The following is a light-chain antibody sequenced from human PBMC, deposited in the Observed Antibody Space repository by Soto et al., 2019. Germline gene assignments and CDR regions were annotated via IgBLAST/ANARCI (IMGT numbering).Light chain of an antibody. CDR2: EVS. CDR3: SSYAGSNRV. CDR1: SSDVGGYNY. V-gene: IGLV2-8*01. Sequence: TSSDVGGYNYVSWYQQHPGKAPKLMIYEVSKRPSGVPDRFSGSKSGNTASLTVSGLQAEDEADYYCSSYAGSNRVFGTGTKVT. J-gene: IGLJ1*01.